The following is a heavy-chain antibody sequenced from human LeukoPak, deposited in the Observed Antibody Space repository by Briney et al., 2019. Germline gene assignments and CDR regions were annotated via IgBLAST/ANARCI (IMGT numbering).Heavy chain of an antibody. CDR3: ARDRHHSVRTFDY. CDR2: INHSGST. Sequence: SETLSLTCAVYGGSFSGYYWSWIRQPPGKGLEWIGEINHSGSTNYNPSLKSRVTISVDTSKNQFSLKLSSVTAADTAVYYCARDRHHSVRTFDYWGQGTLVTVSS. CDR1: GGSFSGYY. J-gene: IGHJ4*02. V-gene: IGHV4-34*01.